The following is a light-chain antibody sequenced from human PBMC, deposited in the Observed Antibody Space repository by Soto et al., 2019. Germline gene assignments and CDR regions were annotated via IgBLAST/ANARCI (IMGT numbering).Light chain of an antibody. CDR1: QSISTW. J-gene: IGKJ1*01. Sequence: DIQMTQSPSTLSASVGDRVTITCRASQSISTWLAWYQQKPGNAPKLLIFDASNLESGVPSRFSGSGSGTEFTLTIDSLQPDDLATYYCQQYNSDSRTFGQGTELDIK. CDR3: QQYNSDSRT. V-gene: IGKV1-5*01. CDR2: DAS.